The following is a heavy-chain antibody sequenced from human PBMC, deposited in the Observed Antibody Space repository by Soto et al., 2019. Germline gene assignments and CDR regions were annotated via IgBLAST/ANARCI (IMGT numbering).Heavy chain of an antibody. Sequence: SETLPLTCTVSGGSVSSGSYYWSWIRQPPGKGLEWIGYIYYSGSTNYNPSLKSRVTISVDTSKNQFSLKLSSVTAADTAVYYCASSRRDGYNSGWYFDLWGRGTLVTVSS. CDR3: ASSRRDGYNSGWYFDL. CDR2: IYYSGST. J-gene: IGHJ2*01. D-gene: IGHD5-12*01. CDR1: GGSVSSGSYY. V-gene: IGHV4-61*01.